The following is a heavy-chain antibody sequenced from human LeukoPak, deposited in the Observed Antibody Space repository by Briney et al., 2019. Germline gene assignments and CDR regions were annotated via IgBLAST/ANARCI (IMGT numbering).Heavy chain of an antibody. CDR3: AKKGPRGYYFDY. CDR2: IRYDGSNK. Sequence: PGGSLRLSCVASGFIISSYELNWVRQAPGKGLEWVAFIRYDGSNKYYADSVKGRFTISRDNSKNTLYLQMNSLRAEDTAVYYCAKKGPRGYYFDYWGQGTLVTVSS. V-gene: IGHV3-30*02. J-gene: IGHJ4*02. CDR1: GFIISSYE.